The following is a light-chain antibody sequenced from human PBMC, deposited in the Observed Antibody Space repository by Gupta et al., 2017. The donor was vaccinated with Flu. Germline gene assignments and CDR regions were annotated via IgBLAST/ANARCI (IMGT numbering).Light chain of an antibody. CDR3: SSYTSSSTPV. CDR2: EVS. V-gene: IGLV2-14*01. Sequence: QSALTQPASVSASPGQSITISCTGPSRDVGGYNYVSWYQQHPGKAPKLMIYEVSNRPSGVSNRFSGSKSGNTASLTISGLQAEDESDYYCSSYTSSSTPVFGGGTKLTVL. CDR1: SRDVGGYNY. J-gene: IGLJ2*01.